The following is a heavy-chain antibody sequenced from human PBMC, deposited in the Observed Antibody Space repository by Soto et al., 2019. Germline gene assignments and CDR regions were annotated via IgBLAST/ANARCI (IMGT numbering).Heavy chain of an antibody. CDR3: ARGREAGSGSLSYYYYGMDV. D-gene: IGHD3-10*01. CDR1: GGSISSSNW. J-gene: IGHJ6*02. CDR2: IYHSGST. V-gene: IGHV4-4*02. Sequence: QVQLQESGPGLVKPSGTLSLTCAVSGGSISSSNWWSWVRQPPGKGLEWIGEIYHSGSTNYNPSLKSRVTISVDKSKNQFSLKLSSVTAADTAVYYYARGREAGSGSLSYYYYGMDVWGQGTTVTVSS.